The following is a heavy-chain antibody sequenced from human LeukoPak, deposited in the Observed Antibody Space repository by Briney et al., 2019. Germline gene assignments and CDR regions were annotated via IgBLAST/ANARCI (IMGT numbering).Heavy chain of an antibody. Sequence: PSETLSLTCTVSGVSISSYDWSWIRQPPGKGLEWIGYLYYSGTTNYNPSFKSRVTISVDTSKNQFSLKLSSVTAADTAVYYCARDAPHSGSSIYFDSWGQGTLVTVST. D-gene: IGHD1-26*01. CDR3: ARDAPHSGSSIYFDS. CDR1: GVSISSYD. V-gene: IGHV4-59*01. CDR2: LYYSGTT. J-gene: IGHJ4*02.